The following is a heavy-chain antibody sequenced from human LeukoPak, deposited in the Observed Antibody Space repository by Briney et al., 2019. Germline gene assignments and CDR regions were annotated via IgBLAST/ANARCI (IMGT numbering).Heavy chain of an antibody. J-gene: IGHJ4*02. Sequence: ASVKVSCKASGYTFTSYGISWVRQAPGQGLEWMGWISAYNGNTNYAQKLQGRVTMTTDTSTSTAYMELRSLRSDDTAVYYCARADCTNGVCYAFDYWGQGTPVTVSS. CDR3: ARADCTNGVCYAFDY. D-gene: IGHD2-8*01. CDR2: ISAYNGNT. V-gene: IGHV1-18*01. CDR1: GYTFTSYG.